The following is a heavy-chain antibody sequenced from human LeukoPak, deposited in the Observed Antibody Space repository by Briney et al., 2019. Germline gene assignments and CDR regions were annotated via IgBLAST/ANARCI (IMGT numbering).Heavy chain of an antibody. CDR2: ISGDNGNT. Sequence: GAAVKVSCKASGYTFSNYGISWVRQAPGQGLEWMGWISGDNGNTNYPQKLQGRVTMTTDISTSTAYMELRSLRSDDTAVYYCARIPYCSGGSCYFRPNNWFDPWGQGTLVTVSS. V-gene: IGHV1-18*01. D-gene: IGHD2-15*01. CDR3: ARIPYCSGGSCYFRPNNWFDP. J-gene: IGHJ5*02. CDR1: GYTFSNYG.